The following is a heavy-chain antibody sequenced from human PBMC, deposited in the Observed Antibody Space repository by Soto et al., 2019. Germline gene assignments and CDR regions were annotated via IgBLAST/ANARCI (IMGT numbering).Heavy chain of an antibody. Sequence: QAQLEQSGGEVKKPGSSVKVSCKASRAAFSKFIVTWVRQAPGLGLEWVGGIIPIFGTANYAQKFQGRVTITADESTSTSYMELNNLRSEDTALYYCAKVRYSSPMGYYYGMDVWGQGTTVTVSS. CDR2: IIPIFGTA. J-gene: IGHJ6*02. CDR1: RAAFSKFI. V-gene: IGHV1-69*01. D-gene: IGHD6-19*01. CDR3: AKVRYSSPMGYYYGMDV.